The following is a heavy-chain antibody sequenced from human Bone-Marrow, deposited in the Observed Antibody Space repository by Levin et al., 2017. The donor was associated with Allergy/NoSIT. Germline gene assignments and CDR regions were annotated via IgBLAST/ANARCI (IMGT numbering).Heavy chain of an antibody. J-gene: IGHJ4*02. CDR3: ARGYYFDY. CDR1: GGSISSGGYY. Sequence: LRLSCTVSGGSISSGGYYWSWIRQHPGKGLEWIGYIYYSGSTYYNPSLKSRVTISVDTSKNQFSLKLSSVTAADTAVYYCARGYYFDYWGQGTLVTVSS. V-gene: IGHV4-31*03. CDR2: IYYSGST.